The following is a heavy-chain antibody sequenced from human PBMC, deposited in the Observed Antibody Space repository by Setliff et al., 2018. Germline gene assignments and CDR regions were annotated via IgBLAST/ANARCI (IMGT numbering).Heavy chain of an antibody. V-gene: IGHV5-51*03. D-gene: IGHD2-21*02. CDR2: IYPGDSDT. Sequence: GESLKISCKGSGYSLTSYWIGWVRQVPGKGLEWMGIIYPGDSDTRYSPSFQGQVTISADKSIGTAYLQWSSLKASDTAIYYCARRGWGSSSGDCYSPKGCYYYYMDVWGKGTTVTVSS. CDR3: ARRGWGSSSGDCYSPKGCYYYYMDV. J-gene: IGHJ6*03. CDR1: GYSLTSYW.